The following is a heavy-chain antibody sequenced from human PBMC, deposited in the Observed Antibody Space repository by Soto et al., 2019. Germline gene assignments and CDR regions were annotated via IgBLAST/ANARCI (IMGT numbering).Heavy chain of an antibody. CDR1: GYTLTSYD. CDR3: ARAQKIAVAGRSCVY. CDR2: MNPNSGNT. Sequence: ASVKVSCKASGYTLTSYDINWVRQATGQGLEWMGWMNPNSGNTGYAQKFQGRVTMTRNTSISTAYMELSSLRSEDTAVYYCARAQKIAVAGRSCVYWGQGTLVTVSS. J-gene: IGHJ4*02. V-gene: IGHV1-8*01. D-gene: IGHD6-19*01.